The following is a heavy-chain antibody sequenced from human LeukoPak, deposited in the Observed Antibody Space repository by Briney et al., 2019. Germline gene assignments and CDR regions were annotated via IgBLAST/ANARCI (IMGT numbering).Heavy chain of an antibody. CDR2: ISSSSSYI. D-gene: IGHD4-17*01. V-gene: IGHV3-21*01. Sequence: KTGGSLRLSCAASGFTFSSYSMNWVRQAPGKGLEWVSSISSSSSYIYYADSVKGRFTISRDNAKNSLYLQMSSLRAEDTAVYYCARGDYGDYVGVDYWGQGTLVTVSS. J-gene: IGHJ4*02. CDR1: GFTFSSYS. CDR3: ARGDYGDYVGVDY.